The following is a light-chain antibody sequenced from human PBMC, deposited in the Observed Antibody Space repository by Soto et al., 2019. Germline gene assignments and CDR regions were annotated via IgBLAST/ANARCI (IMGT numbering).Light chain of an antibody. CDR1: QMVLSKSKNY. CDR3: QQYHSDPIT. J-gene: IGKJ5*01. V-gene: IGKV4-1*01. CDR2: WAS. Sequence: DFVMTQSPDSLAVSLGERATLNCKSSQMVLSKSKNYLACLQQKSGQPPKLLLYWASTRESGVPDRFSGSGSATDFTLTISSLQAEDVAVYYCQQYHSDPITFGQGTRLEI.